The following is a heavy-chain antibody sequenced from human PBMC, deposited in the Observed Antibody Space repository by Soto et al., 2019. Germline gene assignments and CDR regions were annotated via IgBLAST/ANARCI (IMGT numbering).Heavy chain of an antibody. CDR1: GYTFTSYG. D-gene: IGHD6-6*01. CDR2: ISARNGNP. CDR3: GRGRDGDY. Sequence: QVHLVQSGAEVKKPGASVKVSCKCSGYTFTSYGITWVRQAPGQGLEWMGWISARNGNPDYAQKLQGRVTVTRDTSTGTAYMELRGLRSDDTAVYYCGRGRDGDYWGQGALVTVSS. J-gene: IGHJ4*02. V-gene: IGHV1-18*01.